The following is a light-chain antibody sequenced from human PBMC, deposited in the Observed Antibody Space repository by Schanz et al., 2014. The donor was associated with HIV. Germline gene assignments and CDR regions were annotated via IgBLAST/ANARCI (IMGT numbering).Light chain of an antibody. Sequence: QSALTQPASVSGSPGQSITISCTGSSSDVGGYKSVSWYQQHPDKAPKLVIFDVSNRPSGVSSRFSGSKSGNTASLTISGLQAEDEADYYCQSFDNSLSGVVFGGGTQLTVL. CDR1: SSDVGGYKS. J-gene: IGLJ7*01. V-gene: IGLV2-14*03. CDR2: DVS. CDR3: QSFDNSLSGVV.